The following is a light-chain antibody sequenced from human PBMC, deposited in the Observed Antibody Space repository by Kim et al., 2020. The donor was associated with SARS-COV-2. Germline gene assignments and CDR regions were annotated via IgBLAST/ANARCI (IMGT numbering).Light chain of an antibody. V-gene: IGLV2-8*01. CDR3: SSYAYIDNYV. CDR1: NSAVGGYNS. Sequence: GQSVTISCPGPNSAVGGYNSISWYQQHPGKAPKLIIYEVSKRPSGVPDRFSGSKSGNTASLTVSVLQAEDEADYYCSSYAYIDNYVFGIETKVTFL. J-gene: IGLJ1*01. CDR2: EVS.